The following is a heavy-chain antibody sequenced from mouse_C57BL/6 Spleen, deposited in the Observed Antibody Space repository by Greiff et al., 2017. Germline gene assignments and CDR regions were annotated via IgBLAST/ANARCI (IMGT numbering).Heavy chain of an antibody. J-gene: IGHJ2*01. Sequence: QVQLQQPGAELVKPGASVKMSCKASGYTFTSYWITWVKQRPGQGLEWIGDIYPGSGSTNYNEKFKSKATLTVDTSSSTAYMQLSSLTSEDSAVYYCASLYYGSSYGDYFDYWGQGTTLTVSS. CDR3: ASLYYGSSYGDYFDY. V-gene: IGHV1-55*01. CDR1: GYTFTSYW. D-gene: IGHD1-1*01. CDR2: IYPGSGST.